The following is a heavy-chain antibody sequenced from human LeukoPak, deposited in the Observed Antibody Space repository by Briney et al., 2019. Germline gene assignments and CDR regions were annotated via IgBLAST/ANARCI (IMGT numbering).Heavy chain of an antibody. CDR1: GGSINSYY. D-gene: IGHD6-13*01. V-gene: IGHV4-59*01. Sequence: SETLSLTCTVSGGSINSYYWSWIRQPPGKGLEGIGYIYYSGSTNYNPSLKSRVTISVDTSKNQFSLKLSSVTAADTAVYYCASSGSFRQQLVKWGQGTLVTVSS. CDR2: IYYSGST. CDR3: ASSGSFRQQLVK. J-gene: IGHJ4*02.